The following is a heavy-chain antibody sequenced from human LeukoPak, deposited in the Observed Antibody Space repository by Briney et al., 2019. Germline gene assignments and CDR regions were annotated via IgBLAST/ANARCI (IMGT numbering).Heavy chain of an antibody. V-gene: IGHV3-20*04. Sequence: PGGSLRLSCAASGFTFDDYGMSWVRQAPGKGLEWVPGINWNGGSTGCADSVKGRFTISRDNAKNSLYLQRNSLRAEDTALYYCARQIGYSSSWYMGGGDAFDIWGQGTMVTVSS. CDR1: GFTFDDYG. CDR2: INWNGGST. J-gene: IGHJ3*02. D-gene: IGHD6-13*01. CDR3: ARQIGYSSSWYMGGGDAFDI.